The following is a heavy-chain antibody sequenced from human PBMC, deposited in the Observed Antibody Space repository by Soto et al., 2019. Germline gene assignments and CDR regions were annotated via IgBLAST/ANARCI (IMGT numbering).Heavy chain of an antibody. Sequence: SETLSLTCTVSGGSISSYYWSWIRQPPGKGLEWIGYIYYSGSTNYNPSLKSRVTISVDTSKNQFSLKLSSVTAADTAMYYCARQSYYGDYVAFDIWGQGTMFTVSS. CDR2: IYYSGST. J-gene: IGHJ3*02. D-gene: IGHD4-17*01. CDR1: GGSISSYY. V-gene: IGHV4-59*01. CDR3: ARQSYYGDYVAFDI.